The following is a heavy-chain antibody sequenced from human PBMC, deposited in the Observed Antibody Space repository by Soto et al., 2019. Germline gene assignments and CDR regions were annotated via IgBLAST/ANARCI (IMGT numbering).Heavy chain of an antibody. CDR2: IHSNGIET. CDR1: GFTFSGFW. D-gene: IGHD6-13*01. V-gene: IGHV3-74*01. J-gene: IGHJ5*02. Sequence: EVQLVESGGGLVQPGGSLRLSCVASGFTFSGFWMHWVRQAPGKGLVWVSRIHSNGIETTYADSVQGRFTISRDNAKNTLYLQMNSLRAEDTAVYYCARVSIATPGRGIDHWGQGTLVTVSS. CDR3: ARVSIATPGRGIDH.